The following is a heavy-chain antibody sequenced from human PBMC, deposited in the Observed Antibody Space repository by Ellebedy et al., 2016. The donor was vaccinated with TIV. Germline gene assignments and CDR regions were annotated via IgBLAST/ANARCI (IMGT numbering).Heavy chain of an antibody. Sequence: GESLKISCAASGFTFSSYAMSWVRQAPGKGLEWVSAISGSGGSTYYADSVKGRFTISRDNSKNTLYLQMNSLRAEDTAVYYCAKEGCSSTSCGSWSDWFDPWGQGTLVTVSS. CDR1: GFTFSSYA. CDR3: AKEGCSSTSCGSWSDWFDP. D-gene: IGHD2-2*01. CDR2: ISGSGGST. V-gene: IGHV3-23*01. J-gene: IGHJ5*02.